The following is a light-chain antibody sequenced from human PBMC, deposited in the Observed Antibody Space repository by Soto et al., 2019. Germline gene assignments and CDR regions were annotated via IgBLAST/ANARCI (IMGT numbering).Light chain of an antibody. CDR3: QQYYKWPLT. Sequence: IIMTQSPATLSVSPGERATLSCRASQSVSSNLAWYQQRRGQAPRLLIHGASTRATGIPARFSGSGSGAECTLTISSLQSEDFAVYYCQQYYKWPLTFGQGTKVEIK. CDR1: QSVSSN. V-gene: IGKV3-15*01. CDR2: GAS. J-gene: IGKJ1*01.